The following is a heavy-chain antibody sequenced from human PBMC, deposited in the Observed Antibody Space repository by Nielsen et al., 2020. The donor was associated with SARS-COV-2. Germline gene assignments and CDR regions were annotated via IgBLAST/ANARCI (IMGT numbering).Heavy chain of an antibody. CDR3: ARYASEYYYYYYMDV. J-gene: IGHJ6*03. V-gene: IGHV5-10-1*01. CDR1: GYSFTSHW. Sequence: GGSLRLSCKGSGYSFTSHWITWVRQMPGKGLEWMGRIDPSDSYVDYSPSFQGHVAISVDKSISTAYLQWSSLKASDTAMYYCARYASEYYYYYYMDVWGTGTTVTVPS. D-gene: IGHD2-2*01. CDR2: IDPSDSYV.